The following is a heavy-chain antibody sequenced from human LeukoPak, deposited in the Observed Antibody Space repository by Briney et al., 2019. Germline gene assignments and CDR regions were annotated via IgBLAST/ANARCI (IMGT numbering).Heavy chain of an antibody. CDR1: GGSMSSSYHY. Sequence: SETLSHTCTVSGGSMSSSYHYWNWIRQPAGKGLEWIGRMYTSGDTTYNPSLQGRVTISLDTSKSQFSLKLSSVTAADTAVYYCARTFCSGGNCYHFDSWGQGILVTVSS. D-gene: IGHD2-15*01. V-gene: IGHV4-61*02. CDR2: MYTSGDT. CDR3: ARTFCSGGNCYHFDS. J-gene: IGHJ4*02.